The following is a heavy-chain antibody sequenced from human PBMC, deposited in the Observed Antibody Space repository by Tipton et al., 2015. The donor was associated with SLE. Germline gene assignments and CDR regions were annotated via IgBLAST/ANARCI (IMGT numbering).Heavy chain of an antibody. D-gene: IGHD1-26*01. CDR3: ARYSGSFHGAFDL. Sequence: QLVQSGGGVVQPGRSLRLSCAASGFTFSTYTLHWVRQAPGKGLEWVTVISYDGSDIYQSDSVKGRFTISRDNSQNTLYLQMNSLRAEDTAVYFCARYSGSFHGAFDLWGQGTMVTVSS. V-gene: IGHV3-30*04. CDR2: ISYDGSDI. CDR1: GFTFSTYT. J-gene: IGHJ3*01.